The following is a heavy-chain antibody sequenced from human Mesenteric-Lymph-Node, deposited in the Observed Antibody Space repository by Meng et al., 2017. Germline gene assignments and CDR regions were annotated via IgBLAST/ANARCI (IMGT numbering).Heavy chain of an antibody. D-gene: IGHD3-22*01. J-gene: IGHJ4*02. CDR3: AGARWPRDIFDSSGYSDY. CDR1: GFTFDDYG. CDR2: ISSSSSYI. V-gene: IGHV3-21*01. Sequence: GGSLRLSCAASGFTFDDYGMSWVRQAPGKGLEWVSSISSSSSYIYYADSVKGRFTISRDNAKNSLYLQMNSLRAEDTAVYYCAGARWPRDIFDSSGYSDYWGQGTLVTVSS.